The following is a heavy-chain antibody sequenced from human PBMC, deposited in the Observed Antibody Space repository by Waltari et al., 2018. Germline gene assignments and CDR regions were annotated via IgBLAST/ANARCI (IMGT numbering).Heavy chain of an antibody. Sequence: QGQLVESGGGVVQPGTSLRLSFEASGFGFCLYGMHWVRQSPGKGLEWVALIWPGGDKTSYGDSVKGRFTVSRDNSKNTLFLEMNSLRVEDTAIYYCTRGPGSGWYLDYWGQGTPVTVSP. V-gene: IGHV3-33*08. CDR2: IWPGGDKT. CDR3: TRGPGSGWYLDY. D-gene: IGHD6-19*01. J-gene: IGHJ4*02. CDR1: GFGFCLYG.